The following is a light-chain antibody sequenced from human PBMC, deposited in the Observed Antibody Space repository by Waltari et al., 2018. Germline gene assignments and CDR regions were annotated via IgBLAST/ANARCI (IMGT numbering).Light chain of an antibody. J-gene: IGLJ2*01. CDR1: SSDVGGYNY. Sequence: QSALTQPRSVSGSPGQSVTISCTGTSSDVGGYNYVSWYQQHPGKAPKLMIYDVNQRPPGVPDRFSGSKSGNTASLTISGLQAEDEADFYCCSYAGSYILVFGGGTKLTVL. CDR2: DVN. CDR3: CSYAGSYILV. V-gene: IGLV2-11*01.